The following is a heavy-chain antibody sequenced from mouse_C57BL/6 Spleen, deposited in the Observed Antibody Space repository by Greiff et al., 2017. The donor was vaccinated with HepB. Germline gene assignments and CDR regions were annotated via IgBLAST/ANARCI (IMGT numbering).Heavy chain of an antibody. CDR1: GYTFTSYW. CDR2: IDPSDSYT. J-gene: IGHJ3*01. V-gene: IGHV1-50*01. CDR3: ARRELYWFAY. Sequence: QVQLKQPGAELVKPGASVKLSCKASGYTFTSYWMQWVKQRPGQGLEWIGEIDPSDSYTNYNQKFKGKATLTVDTSSSTAYMQLSSLTSEDSAVYYCARRELYWFAYWGQGTLVTVSA. D-gene: IGHD2-12*01.